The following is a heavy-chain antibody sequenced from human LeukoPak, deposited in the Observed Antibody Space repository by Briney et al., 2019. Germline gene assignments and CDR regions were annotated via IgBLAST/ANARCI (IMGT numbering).Heavy chain of an antibody. CDR1: GFTFSRSA. V-gene: IGHV3-30-3*01. CDR3: ARDNIAGSGSSD. Sequence: GRSLRLSCTDSGFTFSRSAMHWVRQAPGKGLEWVAVTSYDGLHKYYADSVQGRFTISRDTSKNTLFLQMNSLRVEDTAVYYCARDNIAGSGSSDWGQGTLVTVSS. CDR2: TSYDGLHK. D-gene: IGHD3-10*01. J-gene: IGHJ4*02.